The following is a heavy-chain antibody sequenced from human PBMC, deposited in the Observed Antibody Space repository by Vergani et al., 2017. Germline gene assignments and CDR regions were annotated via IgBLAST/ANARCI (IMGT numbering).Heavy chain of an antibody. CDR1: GGSISSYY. V-gene: IGHV4-59*06. Sequence: QVQLQESGPGLVKPSETLSLTCTVSGGSISSYYWSWIRQHPGKGLEWIGYIYYSGSTYYNPSLKSRVTISVDTSKNQFSLKLSSVTAADTAVYYCARVPTNDYGEDYWGQGTLVTVSS. J-gene: IGHJ4*02. CDR3: ARVPTNDYGEDY. D-gene: IGHD4-17*01. CDR2: IYYSGST.